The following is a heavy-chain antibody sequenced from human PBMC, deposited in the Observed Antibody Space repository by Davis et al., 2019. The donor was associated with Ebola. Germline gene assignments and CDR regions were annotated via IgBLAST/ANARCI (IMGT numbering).Heavy chain of an antibody. J-gene: IGHJ4*02. Sequence: PGGSLRLSCAASGFTFSSYWMHWVRQAPGKGLVWVSRINSDGSSTSYADSVKGRFTIPRDNAKNTLYLQMNSLRAEDTAVYYCAREGYCSGGSCYYFDYWGQGTLVTVSS. CDR2: INSDGSST. CDR3: AREGYCSGGSCYYFDY. V-gene: IGHV3-74*01. D-gene: IGHD2-15*01. CDR1: GFTFSSYW.